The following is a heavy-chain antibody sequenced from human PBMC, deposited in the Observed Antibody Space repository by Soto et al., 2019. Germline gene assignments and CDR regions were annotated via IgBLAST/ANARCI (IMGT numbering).Heavy chain of an antibody. J-gene: IGHJ4*02. CDR3: ARGWLRRGYLDY. CDR2: IGTAADT. D-gene: IGHD5-12*01. V-gene: IGHV3-13*04. CDR1: GFTFRTND. Sequence: EEPLVESGGGLVQPGGSLRLSCAASGFTFRTNDMHWVRQAPGKGLEWVAGIGTAADTYYPDSVKGRFTISRDNANSSLYLQMKSLRAGDTAVYYCARGWLRRGYLDYWGQGTLVTVSS.